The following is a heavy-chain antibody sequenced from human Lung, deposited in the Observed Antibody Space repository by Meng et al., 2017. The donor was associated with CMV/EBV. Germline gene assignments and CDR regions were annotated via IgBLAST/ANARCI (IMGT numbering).Heavy chain of an antibody. D-gene: IGHD3-3*01. J-gene: IGHJ4*02. CDR2: IHFDGSNE. CDR3: AKAVFGVVIDY. Sequence: GESXKISCAAPGFTFSAHAVHWVRQAPGKGLEWVAFIHFDGSNEHYADSVTGRFTISRDNPKNMLYLEMNSLRVEDTAVYYCAKAVFGVVIDYWCQGTLVTVSS. V-gene: IGHV3-30*02. CDR1: GFTFSAHA.